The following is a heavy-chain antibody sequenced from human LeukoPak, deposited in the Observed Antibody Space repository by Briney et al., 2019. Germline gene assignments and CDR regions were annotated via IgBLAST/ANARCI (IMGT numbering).Heavy chain of an antibody. CDR2: ISGSGGST. V-gene: IGHV3-23*01. CDR3: AKSMAYYDFWSGYSRNWFDP. J-gene: IGHJ5*02. CDR1: GFTFSSYA. Sequence: HPGGSLRLSCAASGFTFSSYAMSWVRQAPGKGLEWVSAISGSGGSTYYADSVKGRFTISRDNSKNTLYLQMNSLRAEDTAVYYCAKSMAYYDFWSGYSRNWFDPWGQGTLVTVSS. D-gene: IGHD3-3*01.